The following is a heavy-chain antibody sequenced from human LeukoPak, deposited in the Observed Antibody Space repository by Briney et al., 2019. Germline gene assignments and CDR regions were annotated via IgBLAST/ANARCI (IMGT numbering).Heavy chain of an antibody. CDR2: IHPSDSYT. CDR1: GYSFTSYW. CDR3: ALCSSTSCYPPYYYYGMDV. D-gene: IGHD2-2*01. J-gene: IGHJ6*02. V-gene: IGHV5-10-1*01. Sequence: GESLKISCKGSGYSFTSYWISWVRQMPGKGLEWMGRIHPSDSYTNYSPSFQGHVTISADKSNSTAYLQWSSLKASDTAMYYCALCSSTSCYPPYYYYGMDVWGQGTTVTVSS.